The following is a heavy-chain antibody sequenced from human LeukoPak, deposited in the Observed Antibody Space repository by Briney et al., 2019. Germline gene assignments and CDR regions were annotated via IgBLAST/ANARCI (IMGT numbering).Heavy chain of an antibody. CDR3: ATSAYGSGSYCPWDFDY. V-gene: IGHV4-30-4*01. Sequence: SQTLSLTCTVSGGSISSGDYYWSWIRQPPGKGLEWIGYIYYSGSTYYNPSLKSRVTISVDTSKNQFSLKLSSVTAADTAVYYCATSAYGSGSYCPWDFDYWGQGTLVTVSS. CDR2: IYYSGST. CDR1: GGSISSGDYY. J-gene: IGHJ4*02. D-gene: IGHD3-10*01.